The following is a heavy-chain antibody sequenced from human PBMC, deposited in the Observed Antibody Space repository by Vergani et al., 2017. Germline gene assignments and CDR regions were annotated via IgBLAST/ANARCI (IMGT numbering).Heavy chain of an antibody. D-gene: IGHD2-2*01. CDR1: GYSFISYW. Sequence: EVQLVQSGAEVKKPGESLKIFCKGSGYSFISYWIGWVRQMPGKGLEWMGIIYPDDSDTRYSPSFQGQVTIPADKSISTAYLQWSSLKASDTAMYYCARPADCSSTSCFYSDAFDIWGQGTMVTVSS. CDR3: ARPADCSSTSCFYSDAFDI. CDR2: IYPDDSDT. J-gene: IGHJ3*02. V-gene: IGHV5-51*03.